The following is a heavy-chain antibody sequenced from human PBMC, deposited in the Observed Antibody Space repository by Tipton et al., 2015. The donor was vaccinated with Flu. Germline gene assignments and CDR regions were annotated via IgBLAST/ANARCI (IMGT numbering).Heavy chain of an antibody. D-gene: IGHD6-19*01. CDR1: GFSFNRYA. CDR3: AKVIPELVAGLDY. CDR2: ISGGGSTR. Sequence: SLRLSCAASGFSFNRYAMSWVRQAPGKGLEWVSAISGGGSTRYFADSVKGRFTSSRDNSKNTLYLQMNSLRAEDTGVYYCAKVIPELVAGLDYWGQGTLVTVSS. V-gene: IGHV3-23*01. J-gene: IGHJ4*02.